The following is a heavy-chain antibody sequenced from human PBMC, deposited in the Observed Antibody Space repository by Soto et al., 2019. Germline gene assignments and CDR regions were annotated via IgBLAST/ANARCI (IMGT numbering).Heavy chain of an antibody. D-gene: IGHD5-12*01. CDR1: GFTFSAYS. Sequence: QEQLVESGGGVVQPGRSLRLSCAASGFTFSAYSMHWVRQAPGKGLEWIGSIYYSGSTYYNPSLKSRVTISVDTSKNQFSLKLSSVTAADTAVYYCARAGYSGYVSSYYYGMDVWGQGTTVTVSS. CDR2: IYYSGST. V-gene: IGHV4-38-2*01. CDR3: ARAGYSGYVSSYYYGMDV. J-gene: IGHJ6*02.